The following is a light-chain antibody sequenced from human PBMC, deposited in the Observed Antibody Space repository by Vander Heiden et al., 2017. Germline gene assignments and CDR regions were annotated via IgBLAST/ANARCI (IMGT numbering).Light chain of an antibody. V-gene: IGKV1-5*03. CDR2: KAS. Sequence: IQMTPSPSTLSASVGDRVTITCRASQSISSWLAWYQQKPGKAPKLLIYKASSLESGVPSRFSGSGSGTEFTLTISSLQPDDFATYYCQQYKSKPYTFGQGTKLEIK. CDR1: QSISSW. CDR3: QQYKSKPYT. J-gene: IGKJ2*01.